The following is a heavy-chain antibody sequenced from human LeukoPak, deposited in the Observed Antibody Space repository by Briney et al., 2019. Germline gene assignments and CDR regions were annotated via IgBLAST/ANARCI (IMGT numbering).Heavy chain of an antibody. CDR3: ARGLRDYYGSGSHLGWFEP. Sequence: SETLSLTCTVSGGSISSYYWSWIRQPPGKGLEWIGYIYYSGSTNYNPSPKSRVTISVDTSKNQFSLKLSSVTAADTAVYYCARGLRDYYGSGSHLGWFEPWGQGTLVTVSS. D-gene: IGHD3-10*01. CDR1: GGSISSYY. J-gene: IGHJ5*02. CDR2: IYYSGST. V-gene: IGHV4-59*01.